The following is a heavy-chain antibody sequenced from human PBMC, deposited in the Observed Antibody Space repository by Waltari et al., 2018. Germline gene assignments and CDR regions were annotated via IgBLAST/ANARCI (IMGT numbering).Heavy chain of an antibody. Sequence: QVQLVESGGGVVQPGRSLRLSCAASGFSFSDFGLHWVRQAPGMGWEWVAVISRDGSYNDPADSGRGRFTISRDNSKITLYLQMSSLRAEETAVYFCARTERLDSSGYQGEYFDYWGQGAVVTVSS. D-gene: IGHD3-22*01. CDR3: ARTERLDSSGYQGEYFDY. CDR2: ISRDGSYN. CDR1: GFSFSDFG. V-gene: IGHV3-30-3*01. J-gene: IGHJ4*02.